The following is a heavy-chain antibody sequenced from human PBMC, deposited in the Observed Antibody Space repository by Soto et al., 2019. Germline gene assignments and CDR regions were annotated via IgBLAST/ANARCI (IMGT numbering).Heavy chain of an antibody. CDR1: GFTFSNAW. V-gene: IGHV3-15*01. J-gene: IGHJ6*02. CDR3: TTHRYCSGGSCYAAGYYYGMDV. CDR2: IKSKTDGGTT. Sequence: GSLRLSCAASGFTFSNAWMSWVRQAPGKGLEWVGRIKSKTDGGTTDYAAPVKGRFTISRDDSKNTLYLQMNSLKTEDTAVYYCTTHRYCSGGSCYAAGYYYGMDVWGQGTTVTV. D-gene: IGHD2-15*01.